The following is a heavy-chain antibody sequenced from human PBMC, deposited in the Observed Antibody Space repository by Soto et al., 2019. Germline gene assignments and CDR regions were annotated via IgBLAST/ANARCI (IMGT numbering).Heavy chain of an antibody. Sequence: SSETLSLTCAVSGASISSSNWWNWVRQPPGKGLEWIGESYHSGSTSHNPSLKSRGTLSVERSKNQFSLKLSSVTAADTAVYFCATRRDGSGSLDQWGQGTLVTVSS. J-gene: IGHJ4*02. CDR2: SYHSGST. CDR3: ATRRDGSGSLDQ. V-gene: IGHV4-4*02. D-gene: IGHD3-10*01. CDR1: GASISSSNW.